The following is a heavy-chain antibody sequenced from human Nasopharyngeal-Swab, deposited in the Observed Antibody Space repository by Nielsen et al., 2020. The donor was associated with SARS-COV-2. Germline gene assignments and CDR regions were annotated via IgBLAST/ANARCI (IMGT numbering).Heavy chain of an antibody. Sequence: GGSLRLSFTASGFTFSSYTMNWVPQAPGKGLEWVSSISSSSSDIYYADSVKGRFTITGDNAKNSQYLKMASLRAEDTAVYYCAAASRFCSSTRCTYYYYGMDVWGQGTTVTVSS. CDR2: ISSSSSDI. D-gene: IGHD2-2*01. V-gene: IGHV3-21*06. J-gene: IGHJ6*02. CDR1: GFTFSSYT. CDR3: AAASRFCSSTRCTYYYYGMDV.